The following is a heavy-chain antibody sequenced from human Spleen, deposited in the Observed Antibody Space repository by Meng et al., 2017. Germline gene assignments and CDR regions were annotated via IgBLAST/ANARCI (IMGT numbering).Heavy chain of an antibody. CDR1: GGSISGYY. J-gene: IGHJ6*02. CDR3: ARKPTPGGWGHYYYYYGMDV. D-gene: IGHD6-19*01. Sequence: GSLRLSCTVSGGSISGYYWSWIRQPPGKGLEWVGYTYSSGTTSYNPSLRSRVTISVDTSKNQFSLKLSSVTAADTAVYYCARKPTPGGWGHYYYYYGMDVWGQGTTVTVSS. CDR2: TYSSGTT. V-gene: IGHV4-59*01.